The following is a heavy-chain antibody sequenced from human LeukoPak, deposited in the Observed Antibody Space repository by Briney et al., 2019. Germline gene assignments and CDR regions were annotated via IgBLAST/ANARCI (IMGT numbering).Heavy chain of an antibody. D-gene: IGHD3-10*01. CDR1: ELTFSSYW. J-gene: IGHJ5*02. V-gene: IGHV3-74*01. CDR2: INPDGSTT. CDR3: ARVLLGSWDWFDP. Sequence: GGSLRLSCEAFELTFSSYWMNWVRQAPGKGLVWVSRINPDGSTTNYADSVKGRFTISRDNAKNTLYLQMNSLRAEDTAVYYCARVLLGSWDWFDPWGQGTLVTVSS.